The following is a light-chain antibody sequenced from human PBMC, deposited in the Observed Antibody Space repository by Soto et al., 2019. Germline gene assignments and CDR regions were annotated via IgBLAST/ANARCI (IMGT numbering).Light chain of an antibody. CDR1: SSNIGNNF. CDR3: ATWDDSRSGFVV. J-gene: IGLJ7*01. CDR2: SDN. V-gene: IGLV1-47*01. Sequence: QSVLTQPPSVSGTPGQRVTISCSGSSSNIGNNFVYWYQHLPGAAPTLVVYSDNHRPSGVPVRFSGSKSGTSASLTISGLRSEDEATYYWATWDDSRSGFVVFGGGTQLTVL.